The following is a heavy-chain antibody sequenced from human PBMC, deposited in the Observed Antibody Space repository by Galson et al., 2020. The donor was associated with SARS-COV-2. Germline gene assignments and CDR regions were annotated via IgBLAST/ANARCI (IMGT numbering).Heavy chain of an antibody. J-gene: IGHJ4*02. Sequence: ESGPTLVKPTQTLTLTCTFSGFSLSTSGMCVSWLRQPTGKALEWLPRIDWDDDKYYSTSLKTRLTISKETSKNQVVLTRTNMDPVDTATYYCARSRGSGWLFDYWGQGTLVTVSS. CDR2: IDWDDDK. V-gene: IGHV2-70*11. CDR1: GFSLSTSGMC. CDR3: ARSRGSGWLFDY. D-gene: IGHD6-19*01.